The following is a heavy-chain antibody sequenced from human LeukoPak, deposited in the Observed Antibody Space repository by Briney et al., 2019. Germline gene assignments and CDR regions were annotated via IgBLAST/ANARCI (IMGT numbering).Heavy chain of an antibody. V-gene: IGHV1-8*01. Sequence: GASVKVSCKASGYTFTSHDINWVRQATGQGLEWMGWMNPNSGNTGYAQKFQGRVTMTRNTSISTAYMELSSLRSEDTAVYYCARGHYGSGNIDYWGQGTLVTVSS. CDR2: MNPNSGNT. CDR3: ARGHYGSGNIDY. CDR1: GYTFTSHD. J-gene: IGHJ4*02. D-gene: IGHD3-10*01.